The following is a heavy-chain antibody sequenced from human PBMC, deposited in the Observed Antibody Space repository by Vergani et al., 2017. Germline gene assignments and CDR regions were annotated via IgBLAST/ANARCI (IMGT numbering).Heavy chain of an antibody. D-gene: IGHD1-1*01. J-gene: IGHJ1*01. Sequence: QVHLVESGGGVVQPGRSLRLSCVVSGFTSSYYCMHWVRQAPGKGLEWVAEISYDGTQKYYADSVKGRFTISRDNSKSTLYLQMNSLRTEDTAVYYCATKSCGTTGCQIGYFREWGQGTLVTVSS. V-gene: IGHV3-30*03. CDR2: ISYDGTQK. CDR1: GFTSSYYC. CDR3: ATKSCGTTGCQIGYFRE.